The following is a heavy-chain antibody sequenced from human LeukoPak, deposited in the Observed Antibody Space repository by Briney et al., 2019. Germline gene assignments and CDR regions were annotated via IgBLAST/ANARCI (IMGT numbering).Heavy chain of an antibody. V-gene: IGHV4-4*02. J-gene: IGHJ4*02. CDR1: SAFFSTSHW. CDR3: ARVIPHSWRQSDH. Sequence: SETLSLTCAVSSAFFSTSHWWNWVRQSPGEGLEWIGEVSVDGSRNYNPSLKSRVTMSLDKSKNQFSLNLNSVTAADTAVYYCARVIPHSWRQSDHWGQGILVIVSS. D-gene: IGHD1-20*01. CDR2: VSVDGSR.